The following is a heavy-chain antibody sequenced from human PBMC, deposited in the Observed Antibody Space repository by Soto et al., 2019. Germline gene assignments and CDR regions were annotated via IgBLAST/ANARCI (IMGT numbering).Heavy chain of an antibody. CDR1: GFTFSSYA. J-gene: IGHJ5*02. CDR2: ISYDGSNK. V-gene: IGHV3-30-3*01. CDR3: ARDQGLRWFDP. Sequence: QVRLVESGGGVVQPGRSLRLSCAASGFTFSSYAMHWVRQAPGKGLEWVAVISYDGSNKYYADSVKGRFTISRDNSKNTLYLQMNSLRAEDTAVYYCARDQGLRWFDPWGQGTLVTVSS.